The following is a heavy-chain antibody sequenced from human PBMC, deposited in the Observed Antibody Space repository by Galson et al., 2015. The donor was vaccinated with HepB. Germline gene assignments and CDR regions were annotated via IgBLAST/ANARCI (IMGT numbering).Heavy chain of an antibody. D-gene: IGHD5-12*01. CDR3: TGDRKGGYGPFDY. Sequence: LRLSCAASGFTFGDYTMSWFRQAPGKGLEWVGSIRSKAYGGTTEYVASVKRRFTISRHDSKSIAYLQINSLKTEDTAVYYCTGDRKGGYGPFDYRGQGTLVTVSS. J-gene: IGHJ4*02. CDR1: GFTFGDYT. CDR2: IRSKAYGGTT. V-gene: IGHV3-49*03.